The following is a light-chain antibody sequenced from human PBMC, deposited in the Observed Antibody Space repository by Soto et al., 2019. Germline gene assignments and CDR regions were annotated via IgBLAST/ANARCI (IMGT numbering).Light chain of an antibody. CDR3: SSYTSSGTLV. J-gene: IGLJ1*01. V-gene: IGLV2-14*01. CDR1: SSDVGGYKH. CDR2: EVS. Sequence: QSVLTQPASVSGSPGQWITISCTGTSSDVGGYKHVSWYQQHPGKAPKLMIFEVSNRPSGVSNRFSGSKSGNTASLTISGLQAEDEADYYCSSYTSSGTLVFGTGTKVTVL.